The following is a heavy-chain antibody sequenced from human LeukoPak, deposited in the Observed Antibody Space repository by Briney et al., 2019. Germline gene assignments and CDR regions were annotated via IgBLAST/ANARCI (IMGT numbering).Heavy chain of an antibody. Sequence: SETLSLTCSVSGGSLGAYSWNWVWQPPGEGREGGGYIYYSGTTNYNPSLKSRVTISVDTPKNHFSLKLSPVTAADTAVYYCARGVYIAAAQYGYWGQGTLVTVSS. CDR1: GGSLGAYS. J-gene: IGHJ4*02. V-gene: IGHV4-59*01. CDR2: IYYSGTT. CDR3: ARGVYIAAAQYGY. D-gene: IGHD6-13*01.